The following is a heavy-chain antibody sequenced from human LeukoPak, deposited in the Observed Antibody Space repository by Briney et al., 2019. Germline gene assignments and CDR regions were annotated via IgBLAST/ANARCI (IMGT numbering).Heavy chain of an antibody. CDR3: ARDRVYYWYFDL. D-gene: IGHD6-13*01. CDR2: IYYSGST. CDR1: GGSISSGGYY. V-gene: IGHV4-31*03. J-gene: IGHJ2*01. Sequence: SETLSLTCTVSGGSISSGGYYWSWIRQHPGKGLEWIGYIYYSGSTYYNPSLKSRVTISVDTSKNQFSLKLSSVTAADTAVYYCARDRVYYWYFDLWGRGTLVTVSS.